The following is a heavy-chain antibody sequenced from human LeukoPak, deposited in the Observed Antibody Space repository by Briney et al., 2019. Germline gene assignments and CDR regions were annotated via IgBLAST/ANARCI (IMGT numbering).Heavy chain of an antibody. V-gene: IGHV3-11*01. CDR1: GFTFCDYY. CDR3: ARESASTSCFDC. CDR2: ISSSGSTI. Sequence: GGSLRLSCAAPGFTFCDYYMSWIRQAPGKGLEWVSYISSSGSTIYYADSVKGRFTISRDNAKNSLYLQMNSLRAEDTAVYYCARESASTSCFDCWGQGTLVTVSS. J-gene: IGHJ5*01. D-gene: IGHD2-2*01.